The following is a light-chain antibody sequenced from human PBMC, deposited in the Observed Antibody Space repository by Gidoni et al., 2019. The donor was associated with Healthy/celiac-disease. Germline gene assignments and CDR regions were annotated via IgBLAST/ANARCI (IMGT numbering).Light chain of an antibody. V-gene: IGKV3-15*01. CDR1: QSVSSN. Sequence: EIVMTQSPATLSVSPGERATLYCRASQSVSSNLDGYQQKPGQAPRLLIYGASTRATGIQARFSGSGSGTEFTLTISSLQSEDFAVYYCQQYNNWPPLTFGGXTKVEIK. CDR2: GAS. J-gene: IGKJ4*01. CDR3: QQYNNWPPLT.